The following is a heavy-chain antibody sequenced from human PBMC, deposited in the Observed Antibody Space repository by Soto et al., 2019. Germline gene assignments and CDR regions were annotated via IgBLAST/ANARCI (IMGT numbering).Heavy chain of an antibody. Sequence: QVQLQESGPGLVKPSETLSLTCTVSDDSSSSYKWSWIRQPPGRRLEWIGYIDSSGGTSYNPSLQSRVTISVDTSTKQFSLKLSSVTAADTAVYYCVGQGFGRLHGLVDVWGQGTTVTVSS. J-gene: IGHJ6*02. CDR2: IDSSGGT. CDR3: VGQGFGRLHGLVDV. V-gene: IGHV4-59*08. D-gene: IGHD3-10*01. CDR1: DDSSSSYK.